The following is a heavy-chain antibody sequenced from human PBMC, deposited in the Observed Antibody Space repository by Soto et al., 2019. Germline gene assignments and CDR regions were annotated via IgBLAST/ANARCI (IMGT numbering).Heavy chain of an antibody. CDR2: IYYSGST. J-gene: IGHJ6*02. D-gene: IGHD3-22*01. CDR1: GGSISSSSYY. V-gene: IGHV4-39*01. CDR3: ARFYYDSSARYYYGMDV. Sequence: PSETLSLTCTVSGGSISSSSYYWGWIRQPPGKGLEWIGSIYYSGSTYYNPSLKSRVTISVDTSKNQFSLKLSSVTAADTAVYYCARFYYDSSARYYYGMDVWGQGTTVTVS.